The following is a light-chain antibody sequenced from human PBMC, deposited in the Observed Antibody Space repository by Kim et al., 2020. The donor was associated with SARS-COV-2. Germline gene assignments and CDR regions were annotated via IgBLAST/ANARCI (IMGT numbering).Light chain of an antibody. V-gene: IGKV1-27*01. CDR2: AAS. CDR1: QDIASS. Sequence: ASVGDRVTITCRASQDIASSLAWYQQKPGKVPQVLIYAASTLQSGVPSRFSGSGSGTEFTLTISSLQTEDVATYYCQKYNSSPWTFGPGTKVDIK. CDR3: QKYNSSPWT. J-gene: IGKJ1*01.